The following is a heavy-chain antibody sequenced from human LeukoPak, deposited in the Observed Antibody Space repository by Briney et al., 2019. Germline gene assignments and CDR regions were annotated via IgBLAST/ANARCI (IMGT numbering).Heavy chain of an antibody. V-gene: IGHV3-66*01. CDR1: GFTVSSNY. Sequence: GGSLRLSCAASGFTVSSNYMSWVRQAPGKGLEWVSVIYSDGSTYYADSVKGRFTIPRDNSKNTLYLQINSLRAEDTAVYYCARDYNYYHSSGYWYYFDYWGQGTLVTVSS. J-gene: IGHJ4*02. CDR2: IYSDGST. D-gene: IGHD3-22*01. CDR3: ARDYNYYHSSGYWYYFDY.